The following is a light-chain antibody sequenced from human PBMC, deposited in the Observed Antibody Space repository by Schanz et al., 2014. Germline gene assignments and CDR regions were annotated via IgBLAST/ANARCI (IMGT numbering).Light chain of an antibody. CDR2: GAS. J-gene: IGKJ5*01. Sequence: EIVLTQSPGTLSLSPGERATLSCRASQTVGSSYLAWYQQKPGQAPRLLIYGASTRVTGIPARFSGSGSGTEFTLTISGLPSEDFAGYYWQQYNNWASITFGQGTRLEIK. V-gene: IGKV3-15*01. CDR1: QTVGSSY. CDR3: QQYNNWASIT.